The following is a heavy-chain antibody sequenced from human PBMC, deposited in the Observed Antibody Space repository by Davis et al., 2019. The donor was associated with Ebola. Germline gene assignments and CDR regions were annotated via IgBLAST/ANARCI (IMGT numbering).Heavy chain of an antibody. D-gene: IGHD6-25*01. J-gene: IGHJ6*02. Sequence: SVKVSCKASGGTFSSYAISWVRQAPGQGLEWMGGIIPIFGTAKYAQKFQGRVTITADKSTSTAYMELSSLRSEDTAVYYCAKWRRTLPAIGMDVWGQGTTVTVSS. CDR1: GGTFSSYA. CDR2: IIPIFGTA. CDR3: AKWRRTLPAIGMDV. V-gene: IGHV1-69*06.